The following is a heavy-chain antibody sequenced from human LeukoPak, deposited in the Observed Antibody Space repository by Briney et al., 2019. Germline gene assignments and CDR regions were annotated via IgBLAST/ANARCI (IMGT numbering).Heavy chain of an antibody. V-gene: IGHV3-30-3*01. CDR1: GFTFSSYA. D-gene: IGHD1-1*01. CDR3: ARGTLDPDAFDI. CDR2: ISYDGSNK. Sequence: PGGSQRLSCAASGFTFSSYAMHWVRQAPGKGLEWVAVISYDGSNKYYADSVKGRFTISRDNSKNTLYLQMNSLRAEDTAVYYCARGTLDPDAFDIWGQGTMVTVSS. J-gene: IGHJ3*02.